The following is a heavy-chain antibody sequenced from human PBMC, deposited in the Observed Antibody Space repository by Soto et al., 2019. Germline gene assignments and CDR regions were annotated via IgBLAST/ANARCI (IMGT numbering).Heavy chain of an antibody. Sequence: QVQLVQSGAEVKKPGASVKVSCKASGYTFTSYAMHWVRQAPGQRLEWMGWINAGNGNTKYSQKFQGRVTITRDTSASTAYMELSSLRSEDTAVYYCARDISPYCSGGSCYYYFDYWGHGTLVTVSS. CDR1: GYTFTSYA. CDR3: ARDISPYCSGGSCYYYFDY. D-gene: IGHD2-15*01. V-gene: IGHV1-3*01. J-gene: IGHJ4*01. CDR2: INAGNGNT.